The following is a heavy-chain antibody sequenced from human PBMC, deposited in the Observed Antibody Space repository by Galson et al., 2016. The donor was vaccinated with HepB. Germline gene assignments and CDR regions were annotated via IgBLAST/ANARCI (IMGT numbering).Heavy chain of an antibody. CDR2: MTQEGSEK. V-gene: IGHV3-7*01. CDR1: GFSSSTSW. Sequence: SLRLSCAVSGFSSSTSWMSWVRQAPGKGLEWVANMTQEGSEKYYVDSVNVRLTISRDNAKNSLYLQINSLRVDDTGVYTCASGRGAMWGQGTLVTVSS. J-gene: IGHJ4*02. D-gene: IGHD2-2*01. CDR3: ASGRGAM.